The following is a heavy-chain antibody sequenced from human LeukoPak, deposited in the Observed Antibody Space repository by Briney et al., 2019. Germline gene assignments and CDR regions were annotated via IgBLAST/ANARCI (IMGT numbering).Heavy chain of an antibody. CDR1: GFTFSSYA. V-gene: IGHV4-34*01. CDR3: ARAGEATQTPFDY. CDR2: INHSGST. Sequence: NPGGSLRLSCAASGFTFSSYAMSWVRQAPGKGLEWIGEINHSGSTNYNPSLKSRVTISVDTSKNQFSLKLSSVTAADTAVYYCARAGEATQTPFDYWGQGTLVTVSS. J-gene: IGHJ4*02. D-gene: IGHD3-16*01.